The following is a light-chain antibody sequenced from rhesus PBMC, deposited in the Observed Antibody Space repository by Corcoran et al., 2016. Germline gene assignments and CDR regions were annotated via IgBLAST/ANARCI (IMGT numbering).Light chain of an antibody. CDR3: QQYYSTPYS. J-gene: IGKJ2*01. Sequence: DIVMTQSPDSLAVSLGERVTINCKSSQSLLYSSNNKNYLAWYQQKPGQAPKLLIYWASTRESGVPNRFSGSGSGTDFTLTSSGLQAEDVAVYYCQQYYSTPYSCGQGTKVEIK. CDR1: QSLLYSSNNKNY. V-gene: IGKV4-1*01. CDR2: WAS.